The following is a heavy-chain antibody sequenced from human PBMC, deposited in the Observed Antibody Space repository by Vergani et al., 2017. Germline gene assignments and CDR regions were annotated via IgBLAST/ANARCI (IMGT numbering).Heavy chain of an antibody. J-gene: IGHJ5*02. V-gene: IGHV5-51*01. CDR1: GYSFTSYW. Sequence: EVQLVQYGAEVKKPGESLKISCKGSGYSFTSYWIGWVRQMPGKGLEWMGIIYPGDSDTRYSPSFQGQVTVSADKSISTAYLRGSSLKASDTAMYYWARHGIAAAGTCWFDPWGQGTLVTVSS. D-gene: IGHD6-13*01. CDR2: IYPGDSDT. CDR3: ARHGIAAAGTCWFDP.